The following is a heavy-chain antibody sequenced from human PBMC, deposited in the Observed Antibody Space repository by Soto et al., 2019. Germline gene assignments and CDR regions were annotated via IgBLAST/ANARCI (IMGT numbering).Heavy chain of an antibody. CDR3: ARLDIVVVPSGGYGMDV. CDR2: IYPGDSDT. CDR1: GYSFTSYW. D-gene: IGHD2-2*01. J-gene: IGHJ6*02. Sequence: GESLKISCKGSGYSFTSYWIGWVRQMPGKGLEWMGIIYPGDSDTRYSPSLQGQVTISADKSISTAYLQWSSLKASDTAMYYCARLDIVVVPSGGYGMDVWGQGTTVTVSS. V-gene: IGHV5-51*01.